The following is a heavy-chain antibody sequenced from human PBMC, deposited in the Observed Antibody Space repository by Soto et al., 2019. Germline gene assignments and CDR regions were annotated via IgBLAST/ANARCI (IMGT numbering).Heavy chain of an antibody. CDR1: GYTFTSYG. CDR2: ISAYNGNT. CDR3: ARDHTYYYDSSGYYYPDY. V-gene: IGHV1-18*01. Sequence: GASVKVSCKASGYTFTSYGISWVRQAPGQGLEWMGWISAYNGNTNYAQKLQGRVTMTTDTSTSTAYMELRSLRSDDTAVYYCARDHTYYYDSSGYYYPDYWGQGTLVTVSS. J-gene: IGHJ4*02. D-gene: IGHD3-22*01.